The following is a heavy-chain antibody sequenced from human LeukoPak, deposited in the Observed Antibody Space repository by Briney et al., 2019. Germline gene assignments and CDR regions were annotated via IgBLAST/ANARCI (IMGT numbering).Heavy chain of an antibody. CDR1: GYTFTSYY. J-gene: IGHJ6*04. D-gene: IGHD2-2*01. Sequence: ASVKVSCKASGYTFTSYYMHWVRQAPGQGLEWMGRINPNSGGTNYAQKFQGRVTMTRDTSISTAYMELSRLRSDDTAVYYCAREHCSSTSCYVVDVWGKGTTVTVSS. V-gene: IGHV1-2*06. CDR3: AREHCSSTSCYVVDV. CDR2: INPNSGGT.